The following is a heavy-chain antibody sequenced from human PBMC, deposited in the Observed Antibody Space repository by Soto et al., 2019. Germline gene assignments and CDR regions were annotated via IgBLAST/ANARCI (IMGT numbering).Heavy chain of an antibody. D-gene: IGHD1-26*01. CDR3: EKDRRAVGNSAFYFDF. Sequence: GGSLRLSCAASGFKFSNYAMSWVSQAPGKGMEWVALISATGGGTYYADSVKGRFTISRDNSHNTLYLQVHSLTAEDSAVCYCEKDRRAVGNSAFYFDFWGQGAQVTVSS. V-gene: IGHV3-23*01. CDR1: GFKFSNYA. J-gene: IGHJ4*02. CDR2: ISATGGGT.